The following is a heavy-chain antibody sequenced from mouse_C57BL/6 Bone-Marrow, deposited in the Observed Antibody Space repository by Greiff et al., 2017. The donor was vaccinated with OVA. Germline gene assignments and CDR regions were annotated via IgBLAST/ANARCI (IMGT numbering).Heavy chain of an antibody. V-gene: IGHV1-47*01. CDR1: GYTFTTYP. CDR3: ARGGSTGGYFDD. D-gene: IGHD2-1*01. J-gene: IGHJ2*01. CDR2: FHPYNDDT. Sequence: VKLMESGAELVKPGASVKMSCKASGYTFTTYPIEWMKQNHGKSLEWIGNFHPYNDDTKYNEKFKGKATLTVETSSSTVYLELSRLTSDDSAVYYCARGGSTGGYFDDWGQGTTLTVSS.